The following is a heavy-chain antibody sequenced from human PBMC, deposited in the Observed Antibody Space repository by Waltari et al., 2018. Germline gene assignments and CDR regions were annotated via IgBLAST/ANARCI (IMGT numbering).Heavy chain of an antibody. V-gene: IGHV4-38-2*02. D-gene: IGHD6-13*01. CDR1: GYSISSGYY. CDR3: ATVVRHSSSWYGGAFDI. J-gene: IGHJ3*02. Sequence: QVQLQESGPGLVKPSETLSLTCTVSGYSISSGYYWGWIRQPPGKGLEWIGSIYHSGSTSYNPSLKSRVTISVDTSKNQFSLKLSSVTAADTAVYYCATVVRHSSSWYGGAFDIWGQGTMVTVSS. CDR2: IYHSGST.